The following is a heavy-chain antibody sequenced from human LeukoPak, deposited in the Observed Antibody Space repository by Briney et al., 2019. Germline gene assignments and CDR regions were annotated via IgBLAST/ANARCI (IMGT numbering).Heavy chain of an antibody. V-gene: IGHV4-61*02. J-gene: IGHJ5*02. Sequence: SQTLSLTCTVSGGSISSGSSYLSWIRQPAGKGLEWIGRIYRSGSTNYNPSLKSRVTILLDTSKYQFSLKLTYVTAADTAVYYCAALGGGSWGQGTLVTVSS. D-gene: IGHD3-10*01. CDR2: IYRSGST. CDR3: AALGGGS. CDR1: GGSISSGSSY.